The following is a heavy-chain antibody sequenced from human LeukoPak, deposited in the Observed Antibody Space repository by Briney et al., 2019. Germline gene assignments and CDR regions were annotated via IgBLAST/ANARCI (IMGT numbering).Heavy chain of an antibody. D-gene: IGHD1-26*01. CDR2: ISYDGSNK. CDR1: GFTFSSYG. J-gene: IGHJ4*02. V-gene: IGHV3-30*18. CDR3: AKDQGKWELRTNPADY. Sequence: PGGSVRLFCAASGFTFSSYGMHWVRQAPGKGLEWVAVISYDGSNKYYADSVKGRFTISRDNSKNTLYLQMNSLRAEDTAVYYCAKDQGKWELRTNPADYWGQGTLVTVSS.